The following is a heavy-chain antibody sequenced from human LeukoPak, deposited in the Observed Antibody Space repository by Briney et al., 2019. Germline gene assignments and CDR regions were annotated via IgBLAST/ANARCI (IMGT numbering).Heavy chain of an antibody. D-gene: IGHD4/OR15-4a*01. CDR2: ISGSGDST. J-gene: IGHJ4*02. V-gene: IGHV3-23*01. CDR3: AKYGAPGWSGYLDY. CDR1: GVTFSNYC. Sequence: GGSLRLSCAASGVTFSNYCVTWVRQAPGKALEWVSSISGSGDSTYYADSVKGRFTISRDNSKSTLYLQMNSLRVEDTAIYYCAKYGAPGWSGYLDYWGQGTLVTVSS.